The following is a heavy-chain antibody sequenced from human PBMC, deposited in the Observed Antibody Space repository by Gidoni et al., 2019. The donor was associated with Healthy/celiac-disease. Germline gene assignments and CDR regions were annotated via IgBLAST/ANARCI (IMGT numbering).Heavy chain of an antibody. Sequence: QVQLMQSGAEVKKPGASVKVSCTAAGSTITRYDINWVRQATGEGLEWMGWMNPNSGNTGYEQKFQGRVTMTRNTSISTAYMELSSLISEDTAVYYCARLRWELRGRRDGYFDLWGRGTLVTVSS. CDR3: ARLRWELRGRRDGYFDL. CDR2: MNPNSGNT. V-gene: IGHV1-8*01. D-gene: IGHD1-26*01. CDR1: GSTITRYD. J-gene: IGHJ2*01.